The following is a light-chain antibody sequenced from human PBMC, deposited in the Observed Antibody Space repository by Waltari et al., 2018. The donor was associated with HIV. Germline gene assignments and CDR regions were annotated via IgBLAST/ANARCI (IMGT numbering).Light chain of an antibody. Sequence: QSALPQPASVSGSPGQSIPLSCTGTSSAVGGYNYVAWYQQHPGNAPKLLIYEVSLLPSGVSNRFSGSKSGNTASLTISGLQAEDEADYYCNSYTSSTTRVFGTGTKVTVL. J-gene: IGLJ1*01. V-gene: IGLV2-14*01. CDR3: NSYTSSTTRV. CDR1: SSAVGGYNY. CDR2: EVS.